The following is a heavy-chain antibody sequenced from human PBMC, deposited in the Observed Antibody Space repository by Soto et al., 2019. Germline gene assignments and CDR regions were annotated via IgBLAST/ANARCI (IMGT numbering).Heavy chain of an antibody. CDR1: GGSFSGYY. V-gene: IGHV4-34*01. CDR2: INHSGST. Sequence: SETLSLTCAVYGGSFSGYYWSWIRQPPGKGLEWIGEINHSGSTNYNPSLKSRVTISVDTSRNQFSLKLSSVTAADTAVYYCARETPSRRVDYWGQGTLVTVSS. CDR3: ARETPSRRVDY. J-gene: IGHJ4*02.